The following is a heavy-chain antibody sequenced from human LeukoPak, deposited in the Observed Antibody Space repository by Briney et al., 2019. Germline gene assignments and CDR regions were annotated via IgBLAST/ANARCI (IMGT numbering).Heavy chain of an antibody. V-gene: IGHV1-8*01. J-gene: IGHJ6*03. Sequence: ASVKVSCKTSGYSLSSHAMNWVRQAPGQGLEWMGWMNPNSGNTGYAQKFQGRVTMTRNTSISTAYMELSSLRSEDTAVYYCARGPGYYYYYMDVWGKGTTVTISS. CDR2: MNPNSGNT. CDR3: ARGPGYYYYYMDV. CDR1: GYSLSSHA.